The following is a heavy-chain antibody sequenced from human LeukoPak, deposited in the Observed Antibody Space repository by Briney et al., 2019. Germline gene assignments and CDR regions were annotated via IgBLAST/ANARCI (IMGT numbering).Heavy chain of an antibody. CDR2: ISTYNGDT. Sequence: ASVKVSCKASGYAFKKYAISWVRQAPGQGLEWRGWISTYNGDTNYAQNFKGRVTMTTDASTSTAYMELRSLRSDDTAVYYCTRDPSNTSGWYIYFDYWGQGALVTVSS. J-gene: IGHJ4*02. CDR1: GYAFKKYA. D-gene: IGHD6-19*01. V-gene: IGHV1-18*01. CDR3: TRDPSNTSGWYIYFDY.